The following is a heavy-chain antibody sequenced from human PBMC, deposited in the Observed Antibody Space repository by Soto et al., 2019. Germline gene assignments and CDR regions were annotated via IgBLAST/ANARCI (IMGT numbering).Heavy chain of an antibody. D-gene: IGHD1-1*01. CDR2: IYYSGST. Sequence: PSETLSLTCTVSGGSISSYYWSWIRQPPGKGLERIGYIYYSGSTNYNPSLKSRVTISVDTSKNQFSLKLSSVTATDTAVYYCARLQYNFDYWGQGTLVTVSS. CDR1: GGSISSYY. CDR3: ARLQYNFDY. V-gene: IGHV4-59*08. J-gene: IGHJ4*02.